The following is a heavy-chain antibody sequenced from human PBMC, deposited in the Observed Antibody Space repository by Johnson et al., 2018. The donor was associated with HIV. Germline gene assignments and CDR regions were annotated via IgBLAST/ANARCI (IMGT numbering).Heavy chain of an antibody. V-gene: IGHV3-13*01. J-gene: IGHJ3*02. CDR3: ARSPEGDAFDI. CDR2: IGTAGDT. Sequence: VQLVESGGGLVQPGGSLRLSCAASGFTFSSYDMHWVRQATGKGLEWVSAIGTAGDTYYPGSVMGRFTISRENAKNSLYLQMNSLRAEDTVVYYCARSPEGDAFDIWGQGTMVTVSS. CDR1: GFTFSSYD.